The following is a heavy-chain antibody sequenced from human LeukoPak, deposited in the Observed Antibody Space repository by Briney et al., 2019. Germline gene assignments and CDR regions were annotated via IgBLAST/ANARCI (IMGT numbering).Heavy chain of an antibody. CDR2: FSGSGGST. Sequence: SGGSLRLSCAASGFTFSSYAMTWVRQAPGKGLEWVSTFSGSGGSTYYADSVKGRFTISRDNSKNTVYLQMNSLKAEDTAVYYCAKNYGLGSYRPGIHYWGQGTLVTVSS. J-gene: IGHJ4*02. CDR3: AKNYGLGSYRPGIHY. D-gene: IGHD3-10*01. CDR1: GFTFSSYA. V-gene: IGHV3-23*01.